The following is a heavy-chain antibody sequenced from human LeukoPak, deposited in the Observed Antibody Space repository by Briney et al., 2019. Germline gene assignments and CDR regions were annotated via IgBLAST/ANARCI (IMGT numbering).Heavy chain of an antibody. Sequence: GGSLRLSCAASGFTFSRNAMNWVRQAPGKGLEWVAAINGNGLGTYYADSVKGRFNVSRDNSRNTLYLQMNSLRIEDTAFYYCAKDANYLRSSGYLIPIDFWGQGSLATVSS. CDR3: AKDANYLRSSGYLIPIDF. V-gene: IGHV3-23*01. CDR1: GFTFSRNA. D-gene: IGHD3-22*01. CDR2: INGNGLGT. J-gene: IGHJ4*02.